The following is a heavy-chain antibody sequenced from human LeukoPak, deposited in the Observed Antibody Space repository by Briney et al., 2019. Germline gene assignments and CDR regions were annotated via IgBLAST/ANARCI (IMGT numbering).Heavy chain of an antibody. D-gene: IGHD1-1*01. CDR1: GFTFSTYW. Sequence: GGSLRLSCAASGFTFSTYWMHWVRQAPGTGLVWVSSIGSDYKTHYSESVKGRFAISRDNSKNTLYLQMNSLRAEDTAVYYCARDHLTTAPFDYWGQGTLVTVSS. CDR2: IGSDYKT. J-gene: IGHJ4*02. CDR3: ARDHLTTAPFDY. V-gene: IGHV3-74*01.